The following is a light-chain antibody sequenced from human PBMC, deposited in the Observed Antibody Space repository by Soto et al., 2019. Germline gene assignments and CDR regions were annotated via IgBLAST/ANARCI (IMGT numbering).Light chain of an antibody. J-gene: IGLJ3*02. Sequence: QPVLTQPPPVSGAPGQRVTISCTESSSNIGAGYDVHWYQQLPGTAPKLLIYGNSNRPSGVPDRFSGSKSGTSASLAITGLQAEDEADYYCQSYASSLGGWVFGGGTKLTVL. CDR1: SSNIGAGYD. V-gene: IGLV1-40*01. CDR3: QSYASSLGGWV. CDR2: GNS.